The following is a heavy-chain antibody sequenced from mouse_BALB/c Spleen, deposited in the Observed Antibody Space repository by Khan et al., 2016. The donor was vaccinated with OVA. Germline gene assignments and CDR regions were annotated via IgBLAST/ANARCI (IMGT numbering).Heavy chain of an antibody. CDR2: INPTSGYT. Sequence: QIQLVQSGAALAKPGASVKMSCKASGYTFSTYWMHWVQQRPGQGLEWIGYINPTSGYTDYNEKFKDKATLSADKSSSTAYMQLSRLTSEDSAVYYCTRDRMDYWGQGTTLTVSS. CDR1: GYTFSTYW. CDR3: TRDRMDY. V-gene: IGHV1-7*01. J-gene: IGHJ2*01.